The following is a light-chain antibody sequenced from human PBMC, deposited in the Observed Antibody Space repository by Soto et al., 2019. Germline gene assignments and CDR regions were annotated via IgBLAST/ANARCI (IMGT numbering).Light chain of an antibody. CDR2: DGS. CDR1: QSVSSSY. J-gene: IGKJ4*01. V-gene: IGKV3D-20*02. CDR3: QQRINWPPLT. Sequence: EIFLTQSPFTLSLSPVEIATLSCRGSQSVSSSYLAWYQQKPGQAPRLLIYDGSNRATGIPARFSGSGSGTDFTLTISSLEPEDFAVYYCQQRINWPPLTFGGGTKVDIK.